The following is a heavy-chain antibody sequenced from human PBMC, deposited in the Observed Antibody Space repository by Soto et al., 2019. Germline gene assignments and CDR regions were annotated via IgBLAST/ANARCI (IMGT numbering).Heavy chain of an antibody. CDR3: ARDSGEGELLYDAFDI. CDR2: ITSNSKTI. D-gene: IGHD1-7*01. CDR1: GFIFSNNN. V-gene: IGHV3-48*02. J-gene: IGHJ3*02. Sequence: EVQLVESGGGLVQPGGSLRLSCAASGFIFSNNNMNWVRQAPGKGLEWVSYITSNSKTIYYADSVKGRFTISRDNAKNSLYLQMNSLRDEDTAVYYCARDSGEGELLYDAFDIWGQGTLVTVSS.